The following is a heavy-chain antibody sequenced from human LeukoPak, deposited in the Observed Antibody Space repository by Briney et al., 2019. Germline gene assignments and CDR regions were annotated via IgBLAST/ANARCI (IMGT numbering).Heavy chain of an antibody. CDR1: GFTFSSYW. Sequence: PGGSLRLSCAASGFTFSSYWMHWVRQAPGKGLVWVSRINSDGSSTSYADSVKGRFTISRDNSDNMVYLQMNSLTGEDSGVCYCAKDYRHYGGNPAHWGQGTLVTVAS. V-gene: IGHV3-74*01. CDR3: AKDYRHYGGNPAH. D-gene: IGHD4-23*01. CDR2: INSDGSST. J-gene: IGHJ4*02.